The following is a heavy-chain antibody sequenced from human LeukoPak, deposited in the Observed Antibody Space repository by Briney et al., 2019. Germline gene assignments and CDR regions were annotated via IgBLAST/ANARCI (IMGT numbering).Heavy chain of an antibody. J-gene: IGHJ6*03. V-gene: IGHV4-4*07. CDR3: ARIVVVPAASYYYYYYYMDV. CDR2: IYTSGST. CDR1: GGSISSYY. D-gene: IGHD2-2*01. Sequence: SETLSLTCTVPGGSISSYYWSWIRQPAGKGLEWIGRIYTSGSTNYNPSLKSRVTMSVDTSKNQFSLKLSSVTAADTAVYYCARIVVVPAASYYYYYYYMDVWGKGTTVTVSS.